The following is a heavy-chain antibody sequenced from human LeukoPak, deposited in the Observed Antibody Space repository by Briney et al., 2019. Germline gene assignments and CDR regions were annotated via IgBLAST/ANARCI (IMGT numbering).Heavy chain of an antibody. CDR3: AREGYTSGWFRL. D-gene: IGHD6-19*01. Sequence: GGSLRLSCAASGFTVSSNYMSWVRQAPGKGLEWVSVIFTGGSTYYADSVKGRFIISRDDSKNMVYLQMNSLRAEDTAVYFCAREGYTSGWFRLWGQGTLVTVSS. CDR1: GFTVSSNY. J-gene: IGHJ4*02. V-gene: IGHV3-53*01. CDR2: IFTGGST.